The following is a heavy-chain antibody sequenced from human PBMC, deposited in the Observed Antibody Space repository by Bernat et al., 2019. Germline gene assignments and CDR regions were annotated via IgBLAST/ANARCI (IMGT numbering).Heavy chain of an antibody. CDR1: GYTFTAYC. CDR2: INPNTGGT. Sequence: QVQLVQSGAEVKTPGASVKVSCKASGYTFTAYCIHWVRQAPGQGLEWMGWINPNTGGTNFAQNFQGRVTMTRDTSTNTVYMELSSLRSEDTAVYYCAREMGTTCYFDLWGQGTLLTVSS. CDR3: AREMGTTCYFDL. D-gene: IGHD2/OR15-2a*01. V-gene: IGHV1-2*02. J-gene: IGHJ4*02.